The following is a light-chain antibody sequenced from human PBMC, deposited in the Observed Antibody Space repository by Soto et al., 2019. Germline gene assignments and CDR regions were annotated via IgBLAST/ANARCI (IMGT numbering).Light chain of an antibody. Sequence: QSVLTQPPSASGTPGQRVTISCSGRDSNIGSNTVNWYQHLPGMAPKLLTHSNDHRPSGVADRLSGSKSGTSASLAISGLQSEDEADDDRATGDDILNGWVFGGGTKVTVL. CDR3: ATGDDILNGWV. CDR2: SND. J-gene: IGLJ3*02. CDR1: DSNIGSNT. V-gene: IGLV1-44*01.